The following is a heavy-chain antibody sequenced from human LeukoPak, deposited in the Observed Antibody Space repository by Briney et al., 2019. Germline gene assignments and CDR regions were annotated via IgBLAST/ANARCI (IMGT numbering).Heavy chain of an antibody. J-gene: IGHJ6*04. Sequence: SVKVPCKASGGTFSSYAISWVRQAPGQGLEWMGGIIPIFGTANYAQKFQGRVTITADKSTSTAYMELSSLRSEDTAVYYCAKTPGGSSSWYLTQSGYYYYGMDVWGKGTTVTVSS. CDR1: GGTFSSYA. CDR2: IIPIFGTA. D-gene: IGHD6-13*01. V-gene: IGHV1-69*06. CDR3: AKTPGGSSSWYLTQSGYYYYGMDV.